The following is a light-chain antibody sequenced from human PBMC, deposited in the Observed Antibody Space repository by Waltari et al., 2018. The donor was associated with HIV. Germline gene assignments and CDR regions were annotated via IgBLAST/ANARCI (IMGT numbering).Light chain of an antibody. J-gene: IGLJ2*01. V-gene: IGLV1-44*01. Sequence: QSVLTQPPSASGTPGQRVTISCSGSSSNIGSNTVNWYQQLPGTAPKLLIYNNNQRPSGVPDRFSGSKSGISASLAISGLQSEDEADYYCAAWDDSLNGVIFGGGTKLTVL. CDR1: SSNIGSNT. CDR2: NNN. CDR3: AAWDDSLNGVI.